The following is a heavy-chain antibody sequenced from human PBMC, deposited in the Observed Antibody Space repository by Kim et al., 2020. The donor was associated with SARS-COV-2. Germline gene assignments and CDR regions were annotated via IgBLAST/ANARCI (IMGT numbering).Heavy chain of an antibody. CDR1: GFTFSSYS. Sequence: GGSLRLSCAASGFTFSSYSMNWVRQAPGKGLEWVSSISSSSSYIYYADSVKGRFTISRDNAKNSLYLQMNSLRAEDTAVYYCARDPSGRRTWWFDPWGQGTLVTVSS. V-gene: IGHV3-21*01. CDR2: ISSSSSYI. D-gene: IGHD5-12*01. CDR3: ARDPSGRRTWWFDP. J-gene: IGHJ5*02.